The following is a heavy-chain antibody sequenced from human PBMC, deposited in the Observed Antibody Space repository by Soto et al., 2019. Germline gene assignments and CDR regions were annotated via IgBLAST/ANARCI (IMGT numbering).Heavy chain of an antibody. CDR3: ARVPDY. Sequence: WTWIRQHPGKGLEWIGYIYYSGSTYYNPSLKSRVTISIDTSKNQFSLKLSSVTAADTAVYYCARVPDYWCQGTLVTVSS. J-gene: IGHJ4*02. CDR2: IYYSGST. V-gene: IGHV4-31*02.